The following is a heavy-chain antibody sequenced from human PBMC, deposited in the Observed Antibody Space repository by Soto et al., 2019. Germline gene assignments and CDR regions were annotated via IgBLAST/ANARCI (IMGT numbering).Heavy chain of an antibody. CDR2: ISAYNGNT. Sequence: ASVKVSCKASGYTLTSYGISWVRQAPGQGLEWLGWISAYNGNTNYAQKLQGRVNMTPDTSTSTAYMELRSLRSDDTAVDDCARGEYCGGDCYDALDSWGQGTMVT. D-gene: IGHD2-21*02. V-gene: IGHV1-18*01. CDR3: ARGEYCGGDCYDALDS. CDR1: GYTLTSYG. J-gene: IGHJ3*02.